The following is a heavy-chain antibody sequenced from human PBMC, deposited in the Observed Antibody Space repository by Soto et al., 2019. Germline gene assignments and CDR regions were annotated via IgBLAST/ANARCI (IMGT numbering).Heavy chain of an antibody. J-gene: IGHJ6*03. CDR1: GFTFSSYD. V-gene: IGHV3-13*01. CDR3: ARGFRSFYYMDV. CDR2: IGTAGDT. Sequence: PGGSLRLSCAASGFTFSSYDMHWVRQAPGRGLEWVSVIGTAGDTSYRGSVKGRFTISREKANNSLYLQMNSLLAGDTAVYYCARGFRSFYYMDVWGKGTTVTVSS.